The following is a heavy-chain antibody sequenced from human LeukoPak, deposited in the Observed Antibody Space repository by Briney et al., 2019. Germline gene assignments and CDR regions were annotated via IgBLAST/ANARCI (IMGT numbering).Heavy chain of an antibody. D-gene: IGHD2-21*02. V-gene: IGHV1-18*01. Sequence: ASVKVSCKASGYTFTSYGISWVRQAPGQGLEWMGWISAYSGNAIYAQTLQDRVTVTTDTSTSTALMELRTLRSDDTAVYYCARSEKAFCGGVCDNYHMDVWGKGTTVTVSS. CDR1: GYTFTSYG. CDR2: ISAYSGNA. J-gene: IGHJ6*03. CDR3: ARSEKAFCGGVCDNYHMDV.